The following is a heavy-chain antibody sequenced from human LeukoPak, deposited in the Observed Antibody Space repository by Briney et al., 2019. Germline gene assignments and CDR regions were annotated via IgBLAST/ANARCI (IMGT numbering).Heavy chain of an antibody. V-gene: IGHV4-39*01. J-gene: IGHJ4*02. CDR1: GGSISSRSYF. D-gene: IGHD3/OR15-3a*01. Sequence: SETLSLTCAVSGGSISSRSYFWGWIRQPPGKGLEWIGSIYYSGSTFYNPSLKSRVTISVDPSKNRFSLKLTVLAPTNPAGYYCVRMDWSNPTYYFDYWGQGTLVTVSS. CDR3: VRMDWSNPTYYFDY. CDR2: IYYSGST.